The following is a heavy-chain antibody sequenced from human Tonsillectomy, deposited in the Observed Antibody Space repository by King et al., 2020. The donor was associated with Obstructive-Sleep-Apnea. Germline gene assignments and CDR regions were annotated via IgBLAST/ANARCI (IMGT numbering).Heavy chain of an antibody. D-gene: IGHD1-26*01. V-gene: IGHV3-30*04. J-gene: IGHJ4*02. Sequence: VQLVQSGGGVVQPGRSLRLSCAASGFTFSSYAMHWVRQAPGKGLEWVAIISYDGINKYYADSVKGRFTISRDNSKNTLYLQMNSLRAEDTAVYYCARDRVVGATHPYWGQGTLVTVSS. CDR1: GFTFSSYA. CDR2: ISYDGINK. CDR3: ARDRVVGATHPY.